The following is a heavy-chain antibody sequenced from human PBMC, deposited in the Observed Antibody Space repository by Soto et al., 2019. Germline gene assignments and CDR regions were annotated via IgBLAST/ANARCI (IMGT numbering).Heavy chain of an antibody. V-gene: IGHV3-21*01. CDR1: GFTFSSYS. CDR2: ISSSSSYI. Sequence: GVSLRLSCAASGFTFSSYSMNWVRQAPGKGLEWVSSISSSSSYIYYADSVKGRFTISRDNAKNSLYLQMNSLRAEDTAVYYCARVVFGAPHAFDIWGQGTMVTVSS. J-gene: IGHJ3*02. D-gene: IGHD3-3*01. CDR3: ARVVFGAPHAFDI.